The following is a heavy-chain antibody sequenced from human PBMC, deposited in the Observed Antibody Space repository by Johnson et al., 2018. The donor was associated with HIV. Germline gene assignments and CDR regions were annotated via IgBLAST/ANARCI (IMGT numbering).Heavy chain of an antibody. D-gene: IGHD5-24*01. CDR1: GFTYDMYW. V-gene: IGHV3-23*04. J-gene: IGHJ3*02. CDR3: AKNREMATIRGAFDI. Sequence: VQLVESGGGLVQPGGSLRLSCAASGFTYDMYWMHWVRQAPGKGLEWVSAISGSGGITYYAASVKGRFTISRDNSKNTLYLQMNSLRAEDTAVYYCAKNREMATIRGAFDIWGQGTIVTVSS. CDR2: ISGSGGIT.